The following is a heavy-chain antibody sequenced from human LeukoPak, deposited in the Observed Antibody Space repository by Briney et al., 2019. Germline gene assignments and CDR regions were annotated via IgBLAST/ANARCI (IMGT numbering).Heavy chain of an antibody. J-gene: IGHJ4*02. CDR3: ARMRSGRLDF. Sequence: SQTLSLTCAISGDSVSSNSATWNWIRQSPSRGLEWLGRTYYNSKWYSYYAVSVQSRLSIRGDTSKNQFSLHLNSVTPEDTAVYYCARMRSGRLDFWGQGTLVTVSS. CDR2: TYYNSKWYS. CDR1: GDSVSSNSAT. V-gene: IGHV6-1*01. D-gene: IGHD1-1*01.